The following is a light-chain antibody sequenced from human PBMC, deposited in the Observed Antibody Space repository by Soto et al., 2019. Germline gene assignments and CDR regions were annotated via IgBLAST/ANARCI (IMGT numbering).Light chain of an antibody. CDR1: QGISSY. CDR3: QQYYSYPPIT. CDR2: AAS. Sequence: AIRMTQSPSSLSASTGDRVTITCRASQGISSYLAWYQQKPGKAPKLLIYAASTLQSGVPSRFSGSGSGTDSTLTISCLQSEDFATYYCQQYYSYPPITFGQGTRLEIK. J-gene: IGKJ5*01. V-gene: IGKV1-8*01.